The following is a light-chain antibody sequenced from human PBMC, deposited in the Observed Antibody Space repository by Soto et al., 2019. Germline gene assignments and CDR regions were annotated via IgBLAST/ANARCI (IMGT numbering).Light chain of an antibody. CDR3: CSYAGSYSVV. V-gene: IGLV2-11*01. Sequence: QSVLTHPRSVSGSPGQSVPISCTGTSSDVGGYNYVSWYQQHPVKAPKLMIYDVSKRPAGVPDRFSGSKSGNTSSLTISGLQADDEADYYCCSYAGSYSVVFGGGTKLTVL. CDR1: SSDVGGYNY. CDR2: DVS. J-gene: IGLJ2*01.